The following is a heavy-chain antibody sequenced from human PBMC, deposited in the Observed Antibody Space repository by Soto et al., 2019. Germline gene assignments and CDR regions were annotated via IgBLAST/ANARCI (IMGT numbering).Heavy chain of an antibody. V-gene: IGHV1-69*13. CDR3: ARRRAAAGTRYYYGMDV. D-gene: IGHD6-13*01. CDR1: GGTFSSYA. CDR2: IIPIFGTA. Sequence: SVKVSCKASGGTFSSYAISWVRQAPGQGLEWMGGIIPIFGTANYAQKFQGRVTITADESTSTAYMELSSLRSEDTAVYYCARRRAAAGTRYYYGMDVWGQGTTVTVSS. J-gene: IGHJ6*02.